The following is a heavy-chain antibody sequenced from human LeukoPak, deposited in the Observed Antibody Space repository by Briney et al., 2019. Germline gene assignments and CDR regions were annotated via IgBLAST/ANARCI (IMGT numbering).Heavy chain of an antibody. CDR3: ARHSGSYCDFDY. Sequence: SSETLSLTCTVSGGSISTYYWSWIRQPPGKGLEWIGYINYSGNTKYNPSLKGRLTISVDTSKNQFSLKLRSVTAADTGVYYCARHSGSYCDFDYWGQGTLVTVSS. J-gene: IGHJ4*02. D-gene: IGHD1-26*01. V-gene: IGHV4-59*08. CDR2: INYSGNT. CDR1: GGSISTYY.